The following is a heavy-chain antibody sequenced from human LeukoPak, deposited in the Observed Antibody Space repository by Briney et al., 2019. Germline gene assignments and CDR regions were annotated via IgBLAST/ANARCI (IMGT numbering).Heavy chain of an antibody. CDR3: TLTTFGVVYYFDY. J-gene: IGHJ4*02. V-gene: IGHV3-30*04. D-gene: IGHD1/OR15-1a*01. CDR2: ISYDGINQ. CDR1: GFTFSSYA. Sequence: GGSLRLSCATSGFTFSSYAMHWVRQAPGKGLERVALISYDGINQYYADSVKGRFIISRDNSKNTLYLQLNSLRLEDTAVYYCTLTTFGVVYYFDYWGQGTLVTVSS.